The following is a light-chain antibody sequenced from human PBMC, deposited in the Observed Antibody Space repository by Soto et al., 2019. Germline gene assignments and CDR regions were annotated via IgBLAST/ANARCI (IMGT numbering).Light chain of an antibody. Sequence: DIQLAQSPSSLSASLGDRVTITCRASLTTSIYLNWYQQKPGKAPRLLIYAASNLQSGVPSRFSGSGSGTDFTLTISSLQHEDFATYYCQQSYVTPTFGQGTKVE. J-gene: IGKJ1*01. V-gene: IGKV1-39*01. CDR1: LTTSIY. CDR2: AAS. CDR3: QQSYVTPT.